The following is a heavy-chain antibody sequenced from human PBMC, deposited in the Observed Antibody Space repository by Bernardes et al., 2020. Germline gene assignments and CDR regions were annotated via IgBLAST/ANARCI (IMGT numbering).Heavy chain of an antibody. V-gene: IGHV4-39*01. CDR3: ARPSKGYCSGGSCYHY. D-gene: IGHD2-15*01. Sequence: SETLSLTCTVSGDSITSDSDYYAWIRQPPGKGLEWIGSTYYSGTTYYNPSLKSRVTISVHTSKNHLSLELSSVTAADTAVYYCARPSKGYCSGGSCYHYWGQGTLVTVSS. CDR1: GDSITSDSDY. J-gene: IGHJ4*02. CDR2: TYYSGTT.